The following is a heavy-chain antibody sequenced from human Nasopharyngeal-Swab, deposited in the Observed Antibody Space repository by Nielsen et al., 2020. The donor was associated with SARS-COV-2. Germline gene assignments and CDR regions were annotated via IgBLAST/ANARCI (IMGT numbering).Heavy chain of an antibody. Sequence: VRQAPGKGLEWVSSISSSSSYIYYADSVKGRFTISRDNAKNSLYLQMNSLRAEDTAVYYCARDCSGGSCYSVVDDAFDIWGQGTRVTVSS. J-gene: IGHJ3*02. D-gene: IGHD2-15*01. V-gene: IGHV3-21*01. CDR2: ISSSSSYI. CDR3: ARDCSGGSCYSVVDDAFDI.